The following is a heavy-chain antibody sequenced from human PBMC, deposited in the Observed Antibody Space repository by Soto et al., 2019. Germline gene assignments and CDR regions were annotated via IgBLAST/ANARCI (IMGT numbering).Heavy chain of an antibody. Sequence: QMQLQESGPGLVKPSATLSLICTVSGGSIRSSTYYWGWIRQSPGQTLEWIGSIYYCGSTYYTPSPNMRLTISVDTSKNQFSLNLSSVTAADTAVYYCARHLYYYDSNGYWGFDYWGQGTLVTVSS. V-gene: IGHV4-39*01. D-gene: IGHD3-22*01. J-gene: IGHJ4*02. CDR3: ARHLYYYDSNGYWGFDY. CDR1: GGSIRSSTYY. CDR2: IYYCGST.